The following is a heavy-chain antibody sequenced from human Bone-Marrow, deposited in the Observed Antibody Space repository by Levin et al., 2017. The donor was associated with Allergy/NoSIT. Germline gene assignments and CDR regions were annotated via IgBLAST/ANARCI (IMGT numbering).Heavy chain of an antibody. J-gene: IGHJ6*02. V-gene: IGHV4-59*01. Sequence: SQTLSLTCTVSGGSISSYYWSWIRQPPGKGLEWIGYIYYSGSTNYNPSLKSRVTISVDTSKNQFSLKLSSVTAADTAVYYCARDFRTPAAIYYYGMDVWGQGTTVTVSS. D-gene: IGHD2-2*01. CDR3: ARDFRTPAAIYYYGMDV. CDR1: GGSISSYY. CDR2: IYYSGST.